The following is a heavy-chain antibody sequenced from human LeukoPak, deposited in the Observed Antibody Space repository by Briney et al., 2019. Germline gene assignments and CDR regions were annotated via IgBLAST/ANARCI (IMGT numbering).Heavy chain of an antibody. Sequence: SVKVSCKASGGTFSSYAISWVRQAPGQGLEWMGGIIPIFGTANYAQKFQGRVTITTDESTSTAYMELSSLRSEDTAVYYCARSRNSSGYYYYYYMDVWGKGTTVTVSS. CDR3: ARSRNSSGYYYYYYMDV. D-gene: IGHD3-22*01. CDR1: GGTFSSYA. J-gene: IGHJ6*03. CDR2: IIPIFGTA. V-gene: IGHV1-69*05.